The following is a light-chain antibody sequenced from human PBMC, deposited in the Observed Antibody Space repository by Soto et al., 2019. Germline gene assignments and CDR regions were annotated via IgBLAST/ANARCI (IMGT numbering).Light chain of an antibody. Sequence: QSVLTQPPSASGTPGQRVTISCSGSSSNIGSNTVTWYQQLPGTAPKLLIYSNNQRPSGVPDRFSGSKSVTSASLAISGLQSEDEADYYCAAWDDSLNGLWVFGGGTKLTVL. V-gene: IGLV1-44*01. J-gene: IGLJ3*02. CDR3: AAWDDSLNGLWV. CDR2: SNN. CDR1: SSNIGSNT.